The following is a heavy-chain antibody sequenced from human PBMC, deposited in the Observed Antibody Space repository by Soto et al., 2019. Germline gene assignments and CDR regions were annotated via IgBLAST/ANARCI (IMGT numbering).Heavy chain of an antibody. D-gene: IGHD5-12*01. V-gene: IGHV3-30*18. CDR2: ISYDGSNK. CDR1: GFTFSSYG. Sequence: QVQLVESGGGVVQPGRSLRLSCAASGFTFSSYGMHWVRQAPGKGLEWVAVISYDGSNKYYADSVKGRFTISRDNSKNTLYLQMNSLRAEDTAVYYCAKETLVATFSHWDYWGLGTLVTVSS. J-gene: IGHJ4*02. CDR3: AKETLVATFSHWDY.